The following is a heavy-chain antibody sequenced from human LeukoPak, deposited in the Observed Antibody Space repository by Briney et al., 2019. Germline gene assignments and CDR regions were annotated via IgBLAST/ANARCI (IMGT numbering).Heavy chain of an antibody. V-gene: IGHV4-4*07. CDR1: GGSISSYY. D-gene: IGHD3-10*01. CDR3: ARLDYYGSGSYYSRVAHAFDI. Sequence: PSETLSLTCTVSGGSISSYYWNWIRQPAGKGLEWIGRIYTSGSTNHNPSLKSRVTMSVDMSKNQFSLKLSSVTAADTAVYYCARLDYYGSGSYYSRVAHAFDIWGQGTMVTVSS. J-gene: IGHJ3*02. CDR2: IYTSGST.